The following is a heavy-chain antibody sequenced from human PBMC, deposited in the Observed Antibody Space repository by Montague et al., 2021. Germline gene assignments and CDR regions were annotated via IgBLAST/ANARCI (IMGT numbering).Heavy chain of an antibody. V-gene: IGHV4-59*11. CDR2: IYHSGNT. CDR1: GGSFKTHY. Sequence: ETLSLTCTVSGGSFKTHYWSWIRQPPGKGLEWIGDIYHSGNTNYNPSLKSRVTISVDTSKNQFSLKLSSLTAADTAVYYCAIDLHGTYVNSLDFWGQGTLVTVSS. J-gene: IGHJ4*01. CDR3: AIDLHGTYVNSLDF. D-gene: IGHD1-1*01.